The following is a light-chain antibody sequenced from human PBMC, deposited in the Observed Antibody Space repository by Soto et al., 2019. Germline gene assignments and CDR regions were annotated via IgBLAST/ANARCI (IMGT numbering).Light chain of an antibody. J-gene: IGKJ1*01. V-gene: IGKV1-5*01. CDR1: QSIGSW. Sequence: DIQMTQSPSTLSATAGDRVTITCRASQSIGSWLAWYQHKPGKAPKLLIYDASNLDSGVPSRFSGSGSGTEFSLTISNLQPDDCATYYCQQYENYWTFGQGTRVEIK. CDR2: DAS. CDR3: QQYENYWT.